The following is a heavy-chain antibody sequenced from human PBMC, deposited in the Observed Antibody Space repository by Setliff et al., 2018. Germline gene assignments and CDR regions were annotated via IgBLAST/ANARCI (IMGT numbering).Heavy chain of an antibody. J-gene: IGHJ5*02. V-gene: IGHV4-4*02. CDR3: ARLESLGDLSLYGLWFDP. D-gene: IGHD3-16*02. Sequence: PSETLSLTCAVSGSSITSSNWWSWVRQPPGKGLEWIGQIFHSGSTHYNPSLKSRLTISVDQSKNQFSLKLKSVAAADTAVYYCARLESLGDLSLYGLWFDPWGQGTLVTV. CDR2: IFHSGST. CDR1: GSSITSSNW.